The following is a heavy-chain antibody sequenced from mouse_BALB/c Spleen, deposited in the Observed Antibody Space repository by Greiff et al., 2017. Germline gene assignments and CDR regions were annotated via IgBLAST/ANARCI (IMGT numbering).Heavy chain of an antibody. CDR3: ARKEGYGYWFAY. D-gene: IGHD2-2*01. V-gene: IGHV2-2*02. CDR1: GFSLTSYG. Sequence: VKLMESGPGLVQPSQSLSITCTVSGFSLTSYGVHWVRQSPGKGLEWLGVIWSGGSTDYNAAFISRLSISKDNSKSQVFFKMNSLQANDTAIYYCARKEGYGYWFAYWGQGTLVTVSA. CDR2: IWSGGST. J-gene: IGHJ3*01.